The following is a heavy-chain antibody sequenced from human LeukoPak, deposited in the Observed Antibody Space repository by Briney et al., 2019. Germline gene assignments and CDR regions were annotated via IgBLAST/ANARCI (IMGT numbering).Heavy chain of an antibody. CDR2: IYYSGST. CDR3: ARDRLDWFDP. J-gene: IGHJ5*02. CDR1: GGSISSGDYY. V-gene: IGHV4-61*08. Sequence: SETLSLTCTVSGGSISSGDYYWSWIRQPPGKGLEWIGYIYYSGSTNYNPSLKSRVTISVDTSKNQFSLKLSSVTAADTAVYYCARDRLDWFDPWGQGTLVTVSS.